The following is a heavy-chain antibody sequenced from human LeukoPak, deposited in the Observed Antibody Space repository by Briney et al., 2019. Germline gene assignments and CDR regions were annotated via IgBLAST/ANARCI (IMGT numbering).Heavy chain of an antibody. D-gene: IGHD4-17*01. J-gene: IGHJ4*02. V-gene: IGHV1-2*02. CDR3: ARKGEIYGDYDY. CDR1: GYTFTGYY. CDR2: INPNSGGT. Sequence: ASVKVSCEASGYTFTGYYMHWVRQAPGQGLEWMGWINPNSGGTHYAQKFQGRVTVTRDTSISTTYMDLSRLKSDDTAIYYCARKGEIYGDYDYWGQGTLVTVSS.